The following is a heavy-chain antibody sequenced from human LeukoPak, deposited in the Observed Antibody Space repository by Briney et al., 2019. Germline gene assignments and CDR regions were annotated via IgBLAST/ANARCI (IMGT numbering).Heavy chain of an antibody. J-gene: IGHJ3*02. V-gene: IGHV4-59*01. CDR3: ARRSQDAFDI. Sequence: PSETLSLTCTVSGGSISGYYWSWIRQPPGKGLEWIGYIYYSGSTNYNPSLKSRVTISVDTSKSQFFLKLSSVTAADTAVYYCARRSQDAFDIWGQGTMVTVSS. CDR2: IYYSGST. CDR1: GGSISGYY.